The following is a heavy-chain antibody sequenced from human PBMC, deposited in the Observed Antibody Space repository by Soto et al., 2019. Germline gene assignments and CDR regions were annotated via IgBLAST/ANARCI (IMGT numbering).Heavy chain of an antibody. J-gene: IGHJ4*02. V-gene: IGHV3-23*01. D-gene: IGHD1-20*01. CDR1: GFAFSTFS. CDR3: AKRVGDTWNEYYFDH. CDR2: ISGTGGST. Sequence: EVQVLESGGDLVQPGGSLRLSCAASGFAFSTFSMSWVRQAPGKGLEWVSGISGTGGSTYYADSVKGRFTISRDNWKNTLYLKMNSLSAEDTAVYYCAKRVGDTWNEYYFDHWGQGTLVTVSS.